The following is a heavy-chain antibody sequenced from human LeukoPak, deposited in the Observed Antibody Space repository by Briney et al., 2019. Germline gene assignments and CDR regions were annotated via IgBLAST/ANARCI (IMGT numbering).Heavy chain of an antibody. CDR1: GGSFSGYY. CDR2: INHSGST. J-gene: IGHJ5*02. V-gene: IGHV4-34*01. D-gene: IGHD6-13*01. CDR3: ARDGRRAAAGTYWFDP. Sequence: SETLSLTCAVYGGSFSGYYWSWIRQPPGKGLEWIGEINHSGSTNYNPSLKSRVTISVDTSKNQFSLKLSSVTAADTAVYYCARDGRRAAAGTYWFDPWGQGTLVTVSS.